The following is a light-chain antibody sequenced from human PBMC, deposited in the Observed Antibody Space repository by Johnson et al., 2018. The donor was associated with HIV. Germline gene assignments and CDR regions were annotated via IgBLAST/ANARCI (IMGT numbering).Light chain of an antibody. V-gene: IGLV1-51*02. Sequence: QSVLTQPPSVSAALGQKVTVSCAGSSSNIGKNYVSWYQQLPGTAPKVLIYESNKRPSGIPDRFSGSKSDTSATLGITGLQPGDEAGYYCGTWDSSLRAYVFGTGTKVTVL. CDR1: SSNIGKNY. J-gene: IGLJ1*01. CDR2: ESN. CDR3: GTWDSSLRAYV.